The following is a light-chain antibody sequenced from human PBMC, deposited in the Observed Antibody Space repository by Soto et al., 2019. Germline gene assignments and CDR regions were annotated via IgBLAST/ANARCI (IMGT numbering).Light chain of an antibody. J-gene: IGKJ2*01. V-gene: IGKV3-11*01. CDR3: QHRSNWPRA. Sequence: EIVLTQSPATLSLSPGDTATLSCRASQSVSRYLAWCQQKPGQAPRLLIYDASNRATGIPARFSGSGSGTDFTLTIGSLEPEDVAVYYCQHRSNWPRAFGQGTKVEIK. CDR1: QSVSRY. CDR2: DAS.